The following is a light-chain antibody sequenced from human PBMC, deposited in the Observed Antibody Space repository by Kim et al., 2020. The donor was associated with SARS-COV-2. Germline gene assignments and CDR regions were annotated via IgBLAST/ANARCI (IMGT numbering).Light chain of an antibody. J-gene: IGKJ1*01. V-gene: IGKV1-5*03. CDR3: QQYKTSPWT. Sequence: SASVGDRVTITCRASQNIDSWLTWYQQKPGKAPKVLIFKASYLETGVPSRFSGSAFGTEFTLTINSLQPDDCATYYCQQYKTSPWTFGQGTKLEI. CDR1: QNIDSW. CDR2: KAS.